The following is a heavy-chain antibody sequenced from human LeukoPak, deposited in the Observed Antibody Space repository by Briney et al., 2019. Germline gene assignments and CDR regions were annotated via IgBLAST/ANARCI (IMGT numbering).Heavy chain of an antibody. Sequence: GGSLRLSCIASGFTFGDYAMTWVRQAPGKGLEWVGFIRSKVYGGTPQYAASVKGRFTISRDDSKGIAYLQMNSLKTEDTAVYYCTRDQTPYYWGQGTLVTVSS. V-gene: IGHV3-49*04. J-gene: IGHJ4*02. CDR2: IRSKVYGGTP. CDR1: GFTFGDYA. CDR3: TRDQTPYY.